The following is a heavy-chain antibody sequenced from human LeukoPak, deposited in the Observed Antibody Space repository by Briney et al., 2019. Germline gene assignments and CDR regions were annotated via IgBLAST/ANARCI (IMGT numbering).Heavy chain of an antibody. V-gene: IGHV4-39*01. CDR1: GGSISSSSYY. J-gene: IGHJ3*02. CDR2: IYYSGST. Sequence: SETLSLTCTVSGGSISSSSYYWGWIRQPPGKGLEWIGSIYYSGSTYYNPSLKSRVTISVDTSKNQFSLKLSSVTAADTAVYYCARRGIAARPGAFDIWGQGTMVTVSS. D-gene: IGHD6-6*01. CDR3: ARRGIAARPGAFDI.